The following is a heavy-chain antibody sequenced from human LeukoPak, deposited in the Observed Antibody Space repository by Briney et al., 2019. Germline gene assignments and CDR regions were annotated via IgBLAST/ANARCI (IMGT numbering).Heavy chain of an antibody. V-gene: IGHV1-18*01. J-gene: IGHJ3*02. CDR3: ATLSDYRGSRPFDI. CDR1: GYTFTSYG. Sequence: GASVKVSCKASGYTFTSYGISWVRQAPGQGLEWMGWISGYNGNTNYAQKLQGRVTMTTDTSTSTAFMERRSLTSDDTAVYYCATLSDYRGSRPFDIWGQGTMVTVSS. D-gene: IGHD4-23*01. CDR2: ISGYNGNT.